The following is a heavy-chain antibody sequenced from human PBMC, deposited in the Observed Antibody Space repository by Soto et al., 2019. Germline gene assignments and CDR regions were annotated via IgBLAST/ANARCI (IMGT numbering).Heavy chain of an antibody. J-gene: IGHJ3*02. V-gene: IGHV3-15*07. Sequence: GQHLRLSREASHVTITKPGTNLLRQAPGKGPESAVRTKSTTDGGTTDYAAPVKGRFITPGDDSTNTLYLQMTSLKTEDTSVYYCATERHSHYCDGATCYSHAFDIWGQGT. D-gene: IGHD2-15*01. CDR1: HVTITKPG. CDR3: ATERHSHYCDGATCYSHAFDI. CDR2: TKSTTDGGTT.